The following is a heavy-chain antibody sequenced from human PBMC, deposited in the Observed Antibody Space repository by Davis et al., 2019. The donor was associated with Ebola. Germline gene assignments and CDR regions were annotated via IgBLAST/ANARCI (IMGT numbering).Heavy chain of an antibody. CDR1: GFTVSSNY. Sequence: GGSLRLSCAASGFTVSSNYMSWVRQAPGKGLEWVSVIYSGGSTYYADSVKGRFTISRDNSKNTLYLQMNSFHQGPIGLPPGTLLQEHLWG. V-gene: IGHV3-66*02. CDR3: TLLQEHL. J-gene: IGHJ6*01. CDR2: IYSGGST.